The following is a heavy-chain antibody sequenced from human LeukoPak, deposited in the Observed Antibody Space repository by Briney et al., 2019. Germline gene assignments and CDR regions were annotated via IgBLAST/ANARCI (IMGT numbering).Heavy chain of an antibody. Sequence: PGGSLRLSCAASGFTFSSYSMNWVRQAPGEGLEWVSSISSSSSYIYYADSVKGRFTISRDNAKNSLYLQMNSLRAEDTAVYYCARVGYGDYYFDYWGQGTLVTVSS. CDR2: ISSSSSYI. V-gene: IGHV3-21*01. CDR1: GFTFSSYS. CDR3: ARVGYGDYYFDY. J-gene: IGHJ4*02. D-gene: IGHD4-17*01.